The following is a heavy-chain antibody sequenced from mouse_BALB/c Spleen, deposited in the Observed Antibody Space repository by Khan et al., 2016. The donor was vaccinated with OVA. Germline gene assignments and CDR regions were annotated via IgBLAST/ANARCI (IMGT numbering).Heavy chain of an antibody. D-gene: IGHD2-10*02. J-gene: IGHJ4*01. Sequence: EVELVESGGGLVQPGGSLKLSCATSGFTFSDYYMYWVRQTPEKRLEWVAYISNGGGSTYYPDTVKGRFTISGDNAKNTLYLQMSRLKSEDTAMYYSTRHGYGKGDAMDYWGQGISVTVSS. CDR2: ISNGGGST. CDR3: TRHGYGKGDAMDY. CDR1: GFTFSDYY. V-gene: IGHV5-12*02.